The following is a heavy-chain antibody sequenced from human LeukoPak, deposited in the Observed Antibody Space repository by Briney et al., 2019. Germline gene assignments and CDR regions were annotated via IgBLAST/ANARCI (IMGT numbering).Heavy chain of an antibody. Sequence: GGSLRLSCAASGFTFSSYGMHWVRQAPGKGLEWVAVISYDGSNEYYADSVKGRFTISRDNSKNTLYLQMNSLRAEDTAVYYCAKSLRRGNLDYWGQGTLVTVSS. CDR3: AKSLRRGNLDY. J-gene: IGHJ4*02. V-gene: IGHV3-30*18. CDR1: GFTFSSYG. CDR2: ISYDGSNE.